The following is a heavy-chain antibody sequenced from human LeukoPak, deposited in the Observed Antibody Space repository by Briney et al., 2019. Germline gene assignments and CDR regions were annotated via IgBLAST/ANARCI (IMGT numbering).Heavy chain of an antibody. V-gene: IGHV4-34*01. CDR1: GGSFSGYY. D-gene: IGHD1-1*01. Sequence: PSETLSLTCAVYGGSFSGYYWSWIRQPPGKGLEWIGEINHSGSTSYNPSLKSRVTISVDTSKNQFSLKLSSVTAADTAVYYCARVKDQLGDAFDIWGQGTMVTVSS. CDR2: INHSGST. J-gene: IGHJ3*02. CDR3: ARVKDQLGDAFDI.